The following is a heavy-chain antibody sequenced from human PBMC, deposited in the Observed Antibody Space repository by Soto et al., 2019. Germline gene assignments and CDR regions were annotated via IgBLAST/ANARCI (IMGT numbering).Heavy chain of an antibody. Sequence: PSETLSLTCTVSGDSVSGNYWSWIRQPPGKQLEWIGYMYYSGDANYNPSLKSRVTMSVDTSMNQFSLTLSSASAADTAMYYCARYKRMMADFWGQGILVTVSS. CDR1: GDSVSGNY. V-gene: IGHV4-59*08. J-gene: IGHJ4*02. D-gene: IGHD1-20*01. CDR2: MYYSGDA. CDR3: ARYKRMMADF.